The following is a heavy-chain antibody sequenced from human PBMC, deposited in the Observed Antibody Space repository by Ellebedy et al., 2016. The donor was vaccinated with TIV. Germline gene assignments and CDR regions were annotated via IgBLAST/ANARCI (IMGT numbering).Heavy chain of an antibody. V-gene: IGHV3-30*03. CDR2: ISYDGSNK. D-gene: IGHD2-21*01. Sequence: GGSLRLXXAASGFSFSIYGMHWVRQAPGKGLEWVAVISYDGSNKFYADSVKGRLTISRDNSKNTLYLQMNSLRAEDTAVYYCAREVGGGGAYWGQGTLVTVSS. CDR3: AREVGGGGAY. J-gene: IGHJ4*02. CDR1: GFSFSIYG.